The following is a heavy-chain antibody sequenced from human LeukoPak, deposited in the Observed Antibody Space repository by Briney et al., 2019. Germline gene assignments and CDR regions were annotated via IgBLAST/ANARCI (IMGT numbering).Heavy chain of an antibody. CDR2: IYSGDIT. J-gene: IGHJ4*02. CDR1: GFTVNNNY. CDR3: AGGSGYNYGFPDY. D-gene: IGHD5-18*01. Sequence: GGSLRLSCAASGFTVNNNYMSWVRQAPGKGLEGVSVIYSGDITYYADSVKGRFTISRDNSKNTLYLQMNSLRAEDTAVYYCAGGSGYNYGFPDYWGQGTLVTVSS. V-gene: IGHV3-53*01.